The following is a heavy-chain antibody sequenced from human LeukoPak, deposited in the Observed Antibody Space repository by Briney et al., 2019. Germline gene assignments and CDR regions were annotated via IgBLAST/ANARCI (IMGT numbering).Heavy chain of an antibody. J-gene: IGHJ3*02. D-gene: IGHD1-26*01. V-gene: IGHV3-11*04. CDR1: GFTFSDYY. CDR3: AKDVGSGSYGAFDI. Sequence: GGSLRLSCAAPGFTFSDYYMSWIRQAPGKGLEWVSYIGSGRTTIYYADSVKGRFTISRDNAKNSLYLQMNSLRAEDTAVYYCAKDVGSGSYGAFDIWGQGTMVTVSS. CDR2: IGSGRTTI.